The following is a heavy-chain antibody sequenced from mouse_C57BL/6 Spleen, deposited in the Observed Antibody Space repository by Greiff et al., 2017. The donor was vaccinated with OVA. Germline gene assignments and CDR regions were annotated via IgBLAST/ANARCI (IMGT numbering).Heavy chain of an antibody. V-gene: IGHV1-76*01. J-gene: IGHJ4*01. Sequence: VKLQESGAELVRPGASVKLSCKASGYTFTDYYINWVKQRPGQGLEWIARIYPGSGNTYYNEKFKGKATLTAEKSSSTAYMQLSSLTSEDSAVYFCARGNSDAMDYWGQGTSVTVSS. D-gene: IGHD2-1*01. CDR3: ARGNSDAMDY. CDR2: IYPGSGNT. CDR1: GYTFTDYY.